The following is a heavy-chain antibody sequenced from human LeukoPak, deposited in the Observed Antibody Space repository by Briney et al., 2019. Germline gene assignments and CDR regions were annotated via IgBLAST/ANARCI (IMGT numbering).Heavy chain of an antibody. V-gene: IGHV3-23*01. CDR3: ASFHYYGSGAYYLSY. J-gene: IGHJ4*02. Sequence: GGSLRLSCAASGFTLSSYAMTWVRQAPGKGLEWVSDICDSGATTCYADSVKGRFTISRDNSKNTLYLQMSSLRAEDTAVYFCASFHYYGSGAYYLSYWGQGTLVTVSS. D-gene: IGHD3-10*01. CDR1: GFTLSSYA. CDR2: ICDSGATT.